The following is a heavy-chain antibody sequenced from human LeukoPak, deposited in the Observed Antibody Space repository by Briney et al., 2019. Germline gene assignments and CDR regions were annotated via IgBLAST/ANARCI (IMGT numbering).Heavy chain of an antibody. CDR3: ARDSPWGMDV. J-gene: IGHJ6*02. CDR2: ISIYNGNT. CDR1: GYIFTSND. V-gene: IGHV1-18*01. Sequence: ASVKVSCKASGYIFTSNDISWMRQAPGQGLEWMGWISIYNGNTSYAQKFQDRVTMTTDTSTSTAYMELRSLRSDDTAVYYCARDSPWGMDVWGQGTTVTVSS.